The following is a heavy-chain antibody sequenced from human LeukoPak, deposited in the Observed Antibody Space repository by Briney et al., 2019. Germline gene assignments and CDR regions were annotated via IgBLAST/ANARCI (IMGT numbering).Heavy chain of an antibody. CDR1: GYTFIAYY. J-gene: IGHJ4*02. Sequence: VASVKVSRKASGYTFIAYYIHWVRQAPGQGPEWMGRINPHSGGTNYAQKFQGRVTMTRDTSISTAYMELSRLRSDDTAVYYCAREAPTSWWGQGTLVTVSS. V-gene: IGHV1-2*06. CDR3: AREAPTSW. CDR2: INPHSGGT.